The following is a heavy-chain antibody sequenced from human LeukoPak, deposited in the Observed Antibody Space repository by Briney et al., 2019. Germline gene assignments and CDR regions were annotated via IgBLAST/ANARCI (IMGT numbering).Heavy chain of an antibody. CDR2: IYSGGST. J-gene: IGHJ4*02. D-gene: IGHD1-20*01. CDR1: GFTVSSNY. V-gene: IGHV3-53*01. Sequence: GGSLRLSCAASGFTVSSNYMSWVRQAPGKGLEWVSVIYSGGSTYYADSVKGRFTISRDNSKNTLYLQMNSLRAEDTAVYYCARSNWNDGFDYWGQGTLVTVSS. CDR3: ARSNWNDGFDY.